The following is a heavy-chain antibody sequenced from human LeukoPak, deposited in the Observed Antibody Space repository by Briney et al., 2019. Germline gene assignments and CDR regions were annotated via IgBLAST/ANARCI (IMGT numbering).Heavy chain of an antibody. Sequence: GGSLRLSCAASGFTVSSSYMYWVRQAPGKGLEWVSFFYRGDSTYYAESVRGRFTISRDNSKNTLYLLMNSLIPEDTAVYYCARGGRISIAARLILQKNYFDYWGQGTLVTVSS. D-gene: IGHD6-6*01. CDR2: FYRGDST. J-gene: IGHJ4*02. CDR1: GFTVSSSY. V-gene: IGHV3-53*01. CDR3: ARGGRISIAARLILQKNYFDY.